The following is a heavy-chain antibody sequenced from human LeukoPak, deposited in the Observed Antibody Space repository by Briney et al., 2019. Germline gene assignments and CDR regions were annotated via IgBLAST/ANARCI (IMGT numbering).Heavy chain of an antibody. CDR1: GFTFSNYW. CDR2: IKQDGSEK. Sequence: GGSLRLSCAASGFTFSNYWMSWVRQAPGKGLERVANIKQDGSEKHYVDSVKGRFTISRDNAKNSLYLQMNSLRAEDTAVYYCASPFGGEGYWGQGTLVTVSS. V-gene: IGHV3-7*03. D-gene: IGHD3-16*01. J-gene: IGHJ4*02. CDR3: ASPFGGEGY.